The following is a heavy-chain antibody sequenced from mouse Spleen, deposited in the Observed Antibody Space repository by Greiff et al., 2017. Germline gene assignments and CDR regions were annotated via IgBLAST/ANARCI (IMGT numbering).Heavy chain of an antibody. CDR1: GFTFSSYG. D-gene: IGHD3-2*02. J-gene: IGHJ2*01. Sequence: EVKLVESGGDLVKPGGSLKLSCAASGFTFSSYGMSWVRQTPDKRLEWVATISSGGSYTYYPDSVKGRFTISRDNAKNTLYLQMSSLKSEDTAMYYCARHGTAQATDYWGQGTTLTVSS. V-gene: IGHV5-6*02. CDR3: ARHGTAQATDY. CDR2: ISSGGSYT.